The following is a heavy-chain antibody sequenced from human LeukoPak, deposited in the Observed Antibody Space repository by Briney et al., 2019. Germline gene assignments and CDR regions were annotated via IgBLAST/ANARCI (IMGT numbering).Heavy chain of an antibody. D-gene: IGHD3-10*01. CDR3: ARGFLGWFGESIYFDY. CDR2: IYSGGST. Sequence: GGSLRLSCAASGFTVSSNYMSWVRQAPGKGLEWVSVIYSGGSTYYADSVKGRFTISRDNSKNTLYLQMNSLRAEDTAVYYCARGFLGWFGESIYFDYWGQGTLVTVSS. CDR1: GFTVSSNY. V-gene: IGHV3-53*01. J-gene: IGHJ4*02.